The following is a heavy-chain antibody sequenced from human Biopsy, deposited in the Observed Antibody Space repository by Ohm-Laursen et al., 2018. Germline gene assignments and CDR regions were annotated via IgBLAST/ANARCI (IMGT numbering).Heavy chain of an antibody. V-gene: IGHV4-59*01. D-gene: IGHD3-3*01. Sequence: GTLSLTCTGSGESMGTYYWSWIRQPPGKVMEWIASIYYSGTTHKNPSLKSRVTISVDTSQGLLSLDLSSVTAADTAVYYCARVRGGFLEWFDYWGQGTLVTVSS. CDR1: GESMGTYY. CDR2: IYYSGTT. J-gene: IGHJ5*01. CDR3: ARVRGGFLEWFDY.